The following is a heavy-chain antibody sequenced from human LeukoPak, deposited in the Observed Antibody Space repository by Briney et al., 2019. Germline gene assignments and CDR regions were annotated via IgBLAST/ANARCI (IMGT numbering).Heavy chain of an antibody. CDR1: GFTFSSYW. J-gene: IGHJ4*02. Sequence: GGSLRLSCAASGFTFSSYWMSWVRQAPGKGLEWVSVIYSGGSTYYADSVKGRFTISRDNSKNTLYLQMNSLRAEDTAVYYCARVYAGYSFDYWGQGTLVTVSS. CDR2: IYSGGST. V-gene: IGHV3-53*01. D-gene: IGHD3-9*01. CDR3: ARVYAGYSFDY.